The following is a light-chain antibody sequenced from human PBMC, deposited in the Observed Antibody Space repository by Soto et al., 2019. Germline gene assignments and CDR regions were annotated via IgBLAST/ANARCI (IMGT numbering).Light chain of an antibody. CDR1: STDVGGYNY. V-gene: IGLV2-14*01. CDR2: EDS. CDR3: NSYTSTYSGV. J-gene: IGLJ1*01. Sequence: QSALTQPASVSGSPGQSITISCAGTSTDVGGYNYVSWYQQHPGRAPKLLIYEDSNRPSGVSNRFSGSKSGNTASLTISGLRAEDEADYYCNSYTSTYSGVFGTGTKVTRP.